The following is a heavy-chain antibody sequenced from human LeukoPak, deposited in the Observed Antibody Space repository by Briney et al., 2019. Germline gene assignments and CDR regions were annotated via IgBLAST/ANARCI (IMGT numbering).Heavy chain of an antibody. D-gene: IGHD6-6*01. CDR1: GFAFSNYA. J-gene: IGHJ4*02. Sequence: GGSLRLSCAASGFAFSNYAMSWVRQAPGMGLELVSSISAGGGGTYYADSVKGRFTISRDNAKNTLYLQMNSLRAEGTAIYYCAKEDSSSSRYYFEYWGQVALVTVSS. V-gene: IGHV3-23*01. CDR3: AKEDSSSSRYYFEY. CDR2: ISAGGGGT.